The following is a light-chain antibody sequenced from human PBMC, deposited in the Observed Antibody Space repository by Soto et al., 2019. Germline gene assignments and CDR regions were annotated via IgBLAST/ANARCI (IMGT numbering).Light chain of an antibody. CDR2: GVS. CDR3: QQYNNWPHT. CDR1: ESIGSN. V-gene: IGKV3-15*01. Sequence: ELVLTQSPGTLSLSPGERATLSCRASESIGSNFIAWFQQTPGQAPRLLIYGVSTRATGIPARFSGSGSGTEFTLTINSLQPEDFAVYYCQQYNNWPHTFGQGTKLEIK. J-gene: IGKJ2*01.